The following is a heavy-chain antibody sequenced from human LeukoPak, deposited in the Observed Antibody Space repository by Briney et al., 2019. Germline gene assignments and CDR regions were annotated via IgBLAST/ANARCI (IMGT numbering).Heavy chain of an antibody. CDR2: INHSGST. J-gene: IGHJ5*02. CDR3: ARPARDFWSGYYINWFDL. Sequence: SETLSLTCAVYGGSFSGYYWSWIRQPPGKGLEWIGEINHSGSTNYNPSLKSRVTISVDTSKNQFSLKLGSVTAADTAVYYCARPARDFWSGYYINWFDLWGQGTLVTVSS. D-gene: IGHD3-3*01. CDR1: GGSFSGYY. V-gene: IGHV4-34*01.